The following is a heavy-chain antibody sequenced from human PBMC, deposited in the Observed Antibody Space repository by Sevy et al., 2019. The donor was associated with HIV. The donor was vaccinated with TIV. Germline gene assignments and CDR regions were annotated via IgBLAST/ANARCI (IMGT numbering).Heavy chain of an antibody. CDR2: ITSSGSTI. D-gene: IGHD3-22*01. V-gene: IGHV3-48*03. Sequence: GGSLRLSCAASGFTFSNFEMNWVRQAPGKGLEWISYITSSGSTIYYADSVQGRFTISRYNAKNSLFLQMNSLRAEDTAVYYCARATYYYDSSGPYYFDYWGQGTLVTVSS. CDR1: GFTFSNFE. J-gene: IGHJ4*02. CDR3: ARATYYYDSSGPYYFDY.